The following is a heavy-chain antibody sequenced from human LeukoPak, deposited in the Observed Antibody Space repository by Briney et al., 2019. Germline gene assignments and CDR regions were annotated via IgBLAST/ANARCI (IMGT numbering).Heavy chain of an antibody. CDR2: MYTSGST. V-gene: IGHV4-4*07. D-gene: IGHD3-3*01. CDR1: GGSISNYY. CDR3: SRGVDFWSGYQNWFDP. J-gene: IGHJ5*02. Sequence: SETLSLTCTVSGGSISNYYWSWIRQPAGEGLEWIGRMYTSGSTNYNPSLKSRVTMSVDTSKNQFSLNLSSVTDADTAVYYCSRGVDFWSGYQNWFDPWGQGTLVSVYS.